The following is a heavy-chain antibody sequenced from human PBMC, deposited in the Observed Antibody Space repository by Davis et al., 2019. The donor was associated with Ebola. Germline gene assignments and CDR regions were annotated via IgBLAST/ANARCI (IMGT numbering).Heavy chain of an antibody. J-gene: IGHJ3*02. CDR2: ISYDGSNK. CDR3: AREVPALRAFDI. D-gene: IGHD2-2*01. CDR1: GFTFSSYA. Sequence: PGGSLRLSCAASGFTFSSYAMSWVRQAPGKGLEWVAVISYDGSNKYYADSVKGRFTISRDNSKNTLYLQMNSLRAEDTAVYYCAREVPALRAFDIWGQGTMVTVSS. V-gene: IGHV3-30-3*01.